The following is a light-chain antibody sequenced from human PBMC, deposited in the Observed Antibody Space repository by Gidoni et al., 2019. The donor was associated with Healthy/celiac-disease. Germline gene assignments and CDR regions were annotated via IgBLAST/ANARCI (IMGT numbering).Light chain of an antibody. CDR1: QSVSSSY. Sequence: EIVLTQSPGTLSLSPGERATLSCRASQSVSSSYLAWYQQKPGQAPRLLIYGASSRATGIPDRFSGSGSGTDFTLTISRLEPEDFAVYYCQQYGSSSVTFGPXTKVDIK. V-gene: IGKV3-20*01. CDR3: QQYGSSSVT. J-gene: IGKJ3*01. CDR2: GAS.